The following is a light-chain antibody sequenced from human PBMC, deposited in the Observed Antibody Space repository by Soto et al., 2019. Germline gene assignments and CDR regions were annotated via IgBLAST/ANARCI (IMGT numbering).Light chain of an antibody. Sequence: HSPSSPAVSSGVRVLIPCQASQSISSYLNWYQQKPGKAPKLLIYAASSLQSGVPSRFSGSGSGTDFTLTIRSLQPEDFATYYCQQSYSTSWTFGQGTKVDIK. V-gene: IGKV1-39*01. CDR1: QSISSY. J-gene: IGKJ1*01. CDR2: AAS. CDR3: QQSYSTSWT.